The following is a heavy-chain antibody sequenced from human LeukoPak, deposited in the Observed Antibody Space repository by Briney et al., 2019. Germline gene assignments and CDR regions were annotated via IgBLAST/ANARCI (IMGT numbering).Heavy chain of an antibody. Sequence: GGSLRLSCAASGFTVSSNYMSWVRQAPGKGLEWVSVIYSGGSTYYADSVKGRFTISRDNSKNTLYLQMNSLRAEDTAVYYCAKAPNGDRSLDYWGQGTLVTVSS. J-gene: IGHJ4*02. CDR1: GFTVSSNY. V-gene: IGHV3-53*01. CDR2: IYSGGST. CDR3: AKAPNGDRSLDY. D-gene: IGHD3-16*02.